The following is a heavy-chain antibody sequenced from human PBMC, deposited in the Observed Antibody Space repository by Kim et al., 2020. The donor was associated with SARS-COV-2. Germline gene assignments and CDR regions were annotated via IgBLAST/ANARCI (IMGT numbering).Heavy chain of an antibody. D-gene: IGHD1-1*01. Sequence: PSLRSRITIHVDTSKNQFSLKLRAAAAADTAVYYCARHGIRHDPLYYLDYWGQGTLVTVSS. V-gene: IGHV4-39*01. CDR3: ARHGIRHDPLYYLDY. J-gene: IGHJ4*02.